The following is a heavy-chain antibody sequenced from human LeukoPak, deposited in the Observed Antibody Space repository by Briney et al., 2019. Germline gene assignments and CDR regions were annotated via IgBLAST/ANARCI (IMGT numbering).Heavy chain of an antibody. CDR2: FNHSGST. V-gene: IGHV4-34*01. D-gene: IGHD2-15*01. J-gene: IGHJ6*02. CDR3: ARDDIVVVVAATRLNYYYGMDV. CDR1: GGSFSGYY. Sequence: PSETLSLTCAVYGGSFSGYYWSWIRQPPGKELEWIGEFNHSGSTNYNPSLKSRVTISVDTSKNQFSLKLSSVTAADTAVYYCARDDIVVVVAATRLNYYYGMDVWGQGTTVTVSS.